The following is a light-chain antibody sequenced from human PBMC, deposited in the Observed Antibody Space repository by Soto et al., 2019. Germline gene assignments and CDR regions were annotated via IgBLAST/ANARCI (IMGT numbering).Light chain of an antibody. CDR1: NIGSKS. J-gene: IGLJ2*01. CDR2: DDS. CDR3: QVWDSRSDHVV. Sequence: SYELTQPPSVSVAPGQTARITCGGNNIGSKSVHWYQQKPGQAPVLVDYDDSDRPSGIPERLSGSNSGDTATLTISRVEVGDEADYYCQVWDSRSDHVVFGGGTKLTVL. V-gene: IGLV3-21*02.